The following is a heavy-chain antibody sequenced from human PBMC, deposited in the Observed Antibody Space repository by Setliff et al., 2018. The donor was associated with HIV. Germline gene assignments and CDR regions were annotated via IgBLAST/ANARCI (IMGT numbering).Heavy chain of an antibody. V-gene: IGHV1-69*13. J-gene: IGHJ4*02. Sequence: ASVKVSCKASGGTFSSYAISWVRQAPGQGLEWMGGIIPIFGIANYAQKFQGRVTITADESTSTAYMELSSLRSEDTAVYYCARGHYYGSGSYFWYGYFDYWGQGTLVTVSS. CDR1: GGTFSSYA. CDR3: ARGHYYGSGSYFWYGYFDY. D-gene: IGHD3-10*01. CDR2: IIPIFGIA.